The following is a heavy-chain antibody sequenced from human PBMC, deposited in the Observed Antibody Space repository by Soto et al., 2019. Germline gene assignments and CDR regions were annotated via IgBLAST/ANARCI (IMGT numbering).Heavy chain of an antibody. CDR3: ATDSDGRGPFDP. V-gene: IGHV4-59*13. J-gene: IGHJ5*02. Sequence: PSETLSHPCTISGGFLGPNYWGGLKQAPVKGLEWIGYTYHTGSTKYNPSLKSRATISVDTSKNQFSLTLNSAAAADTAVYYCATDSDGRGPFDPWGQGILVTVSS. CDR1: GGFLGPNY. CDR2: TYHTGST.